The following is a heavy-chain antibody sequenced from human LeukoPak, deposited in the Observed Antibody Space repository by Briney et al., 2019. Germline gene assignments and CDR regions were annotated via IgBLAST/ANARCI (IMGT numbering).Heavy chain of an antibody. CDR2: INPNSGGT. J-gene: IGHJ4*02. CDR3: ARGSIVGATFDYFDY. CDR1: GYTFTGYY. D-gene: IGHD1-26*01. Sequence: ASVKVSCKTSGYTFTGYYMHWVRQAPGQGLEWMGWINPNSGGTNYAQKFQGRVTMTRDTSISTAYMELSRLRSDDTAVYYCARGSIVGATFDYFDYWGQGTLVTVSS. V-gene: IGHV1-2*02.